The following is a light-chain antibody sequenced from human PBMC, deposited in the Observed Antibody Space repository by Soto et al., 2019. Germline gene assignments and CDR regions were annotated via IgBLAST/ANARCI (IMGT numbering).Light chain of an antibody. CDR1: QSVSSY. CDR3: QQRSNWPPFT. Sequence: EIVLTQSPATLSLSPWERATLSCRASQSVSSYLAWYQQKPGQAPRLLIYDASNRATGIPARFSGSGSGTDVTLTISSLEPEDFAVYYCQQRSNWPPFTFGPGTKVDIK. V-gene: IGKV3-11*01. J-gene: IGKJ3*01. CDR2: DAS.